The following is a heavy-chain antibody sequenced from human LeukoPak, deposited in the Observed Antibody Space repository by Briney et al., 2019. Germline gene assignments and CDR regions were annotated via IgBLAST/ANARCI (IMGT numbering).Heavy chain of an antibody. D-gene: IGHD1-14*01. CDR1: GFTVSSNY. Sequence: GGSLRLSCAASGFTVSSNYMSWVRQAPGKGLEWVSVIYSGGSTYYADSVKGRFTISRDNSNNALYLQMNNLRVEDTAIYYCAKTAQAYTDYWGQGTLVTVSS. CDR3: AKTAQAYTDY. V-gene: IGHV3-66*02. CDR2: IYSGGST. J-gene: IGHJ4*02.